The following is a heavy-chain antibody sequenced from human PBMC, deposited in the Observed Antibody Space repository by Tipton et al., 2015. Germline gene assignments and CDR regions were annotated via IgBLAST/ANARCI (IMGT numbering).Heavy chain of an antibody. CDR3: ARDRTVSHLYYYGIDV. J-gene: IGHJ6*02. Sequence: LRLSCTVSGGSISSYYWSWIRQPPGKGLEWIGYIYYSGSTNYNPSLKSRVTISVDTSKNQFSLKLSSVTAADTAVYYCARDRTVSHLYYYGIDVWGQGTTVTVSS. D-gene: IGHD3/OR15-3a*01. CDR2: IYYSGST. V-gene: IGHV4-59*01. CDR1: GGSISSYY.